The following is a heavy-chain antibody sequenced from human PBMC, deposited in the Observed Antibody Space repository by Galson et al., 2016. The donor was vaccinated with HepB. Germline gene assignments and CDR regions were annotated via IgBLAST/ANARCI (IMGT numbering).Heavy chain of an antibody. CDR2: VRRDDSNT. CDR1: GFTFSSHF. J-gene: IGHJ4*02. V-gene: IGHV3-74*01. D-gene: IGHD1-14*01. CDR3: VRDNRGLGDF. Sequence: SLRLSCAASGFTFSSHFMDWVRQSPGKGLVWVSRVRRDDSNTDYADSVKGRFTISRDNAKNILYLQMNSLTVDDTAMYYCVRDNRGLGDFWGRGTLVTGSS.